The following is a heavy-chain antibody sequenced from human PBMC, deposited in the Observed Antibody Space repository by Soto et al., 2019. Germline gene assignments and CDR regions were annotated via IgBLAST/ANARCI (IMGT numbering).Heavy chain of an antibody. D-gene: IGHD3-3*01. V-gene: IGHV4-31*03. J-gene: IGHJ6*02. Sequence: LSLTCTVSGGSISSGGYYWSWIRQHPGKGLEWIGYIYYSGSTYYNPSLKSRVTISVDTSKNQFSLKLSSVTAADTAVYYCARESRDYDFWSGYYYYGMDVWGQGTTVTVSS. CDR1: GGSISSGGYY. CDR2: IYYSGST. CDR3: ARESRDYDFWSGYYYYGMDV.